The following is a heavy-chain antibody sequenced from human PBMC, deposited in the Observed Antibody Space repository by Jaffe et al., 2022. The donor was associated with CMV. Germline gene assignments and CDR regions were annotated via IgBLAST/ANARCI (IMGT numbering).Heavy chain of an antibody. Sequence: QVQLVESGGGVVQPGRSLRLSCAASGFTFSSYGMHWVRQAPGKGLEWVAVISYDGSNKYYADSVKGRFTISRDNSKNTLYLQMNSLRAEDTAVYYCAKDRRCSSTSCLTTITLNPPPNWFDPWGQGTLVTVSS. CDR1: GFTFSSYG. CDR2: ISYDGSNK. V-gene: IGHV3-30*18. J-gene: IGHJ5*02. D-gene: IGHD2-2*01. CDR3: AKDRRCSSTSCLTTITLNPPPNWFDP.